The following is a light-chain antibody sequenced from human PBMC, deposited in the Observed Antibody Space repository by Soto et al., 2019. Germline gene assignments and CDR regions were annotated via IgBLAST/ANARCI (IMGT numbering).Light chain of an antibody. CDR3: AAWDDSLNGVV. CDR2: SNN. Sequence: QLVLTQPPSASGTPGQRVTISCSGSSSNIGSNTVNWYQQLPGTAPKLPIYSNNQRPSGVPDRFSGSKSGTSASLAISGLQSEDEADYYCAAWDDSLNGVVFGGGTKLTVL. V-gene: IGLV1-44*01. CDR1: SSNIGSNT. J-gene: IGLJ2*01.